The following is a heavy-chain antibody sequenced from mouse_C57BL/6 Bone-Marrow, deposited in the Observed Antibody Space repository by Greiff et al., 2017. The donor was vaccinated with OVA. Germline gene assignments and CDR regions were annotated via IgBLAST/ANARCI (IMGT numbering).Heavy chain of an antibody. CDR2: IDPSVIYT. CDR1: GYTFTSYW. CDR3: GKSVD. Sequence: QVPLQQSGAELVKPGASVKLSCKASGYTFTSYWMQWVKQRPGQGLEWIGEIDPSVIYTNYTPQFKGKATLTVDTSSRTAYPQLSSLTSEDSAVYYGGKSVDWGQGTTLTVSS. V-gene: IGHV1-50*01. J-gene: IGHJ2*01.